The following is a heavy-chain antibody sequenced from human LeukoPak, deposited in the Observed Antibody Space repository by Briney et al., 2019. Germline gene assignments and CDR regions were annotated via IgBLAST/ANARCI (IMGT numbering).Heavy chain of an antibody. CDR1: GGSISSSSYY. CDR2: IYYSGST. CDR3: ARGRVSSSTWYSTYYYYFYMDV. D-gene: IGHD1-1*01. Sequence: SETLSLTCTVSGGSISSSSYYWGWIRQPPGKGLEWIGSIYYSGSTDYNPSLKSRVTISVDTTKNLFSLRLRSVTAADTAVYFCARGRVSSSTWYSTYYYYFYMDVWGKGTTVTVSS. J-gene: IGHJ6*03. V-gene: IGHV4-39*07.